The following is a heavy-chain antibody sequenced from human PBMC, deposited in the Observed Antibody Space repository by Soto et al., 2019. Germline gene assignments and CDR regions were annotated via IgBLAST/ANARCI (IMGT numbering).Heavy chain of an antibody. CDR2: IKSKTDGGTT. V-gene: IGHV3-15*07. Sequence: EVQLVESGGDLVKPGGSLRLSCAASGFTFSNAWMNWVRQAPGKGLEWVGHIKSKTDGGTTDYAAPVKGRFTISRDDSRNTLYLQMNSLKTEDTAVYYCTTRQGWWSGYPYYFDYWGQGTLVTVSS. D-gene: IGHD3-3*01. CDR1: GFTFSNAW. CDR3: TTRQGWWSGYPYYFDY. J-gene: IGHJ4*02.